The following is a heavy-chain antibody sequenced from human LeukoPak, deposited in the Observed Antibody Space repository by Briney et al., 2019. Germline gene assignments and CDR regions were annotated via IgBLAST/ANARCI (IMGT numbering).Heavy chain of an antibody. D-gene: IGHD3-22*01. CDR1: GFTFSSYA. J-gene: IGHJ4*02. Sequence: PGGSLRLSCAASGFTFSSYAMYWLRQSPGKGLEWVAVISYDGSNKYYTDSGKGRFTISRDNSKNTLYLQMYSLRAEDTAVYFCARDPRTVGITIIVVGFDCWGQGNLVTVSS. CDR2: ISYDGSNK. CDR3: ARDPRTVGITIIVVGFDC. V-gene: IGHV3-30*04.